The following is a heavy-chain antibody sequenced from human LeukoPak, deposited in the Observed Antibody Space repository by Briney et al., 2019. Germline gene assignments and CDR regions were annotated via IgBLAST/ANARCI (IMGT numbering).Heavy chain of an antibody. Sequence: GGSLRLSCAASGFTFSSYGMHWVRQAPGKGLEWVAFIRYDGSKKNYADSVKGRFTISRDNSKNTLYLQMNSLRAEDTAVYYCARHVVAVGFDYWGQGTLVTVSS. J-gene: IGHJ4*02. D-gene: IGHD3-22*01. CDR2: IRYDGSKK. CDR1: GFTFSSYG. V-gene: IGHV3-30*02. CDR3: ARHVVAVGFDY.